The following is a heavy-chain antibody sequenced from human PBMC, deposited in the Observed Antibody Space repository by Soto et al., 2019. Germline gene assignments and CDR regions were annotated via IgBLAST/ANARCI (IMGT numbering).Heavy chain of an antibody. CDR2: INSDESSR. Sequence: EVQLVESGGDLVQPGGSLSLSCVASGFTFSNYWMHWVRQAPGKGLEWVSRINSDESSRAYADSVKGRFISSRDNDKNSLSLEMNSLRAEDTAVYYCARGIDFYFDLWGRGTLVTVPS. CDR1: GFTFSNYW. J-gene: IGHJ2*01. V-gene: IGHV3-74*01. CDR3: ARGIDFYFDL.